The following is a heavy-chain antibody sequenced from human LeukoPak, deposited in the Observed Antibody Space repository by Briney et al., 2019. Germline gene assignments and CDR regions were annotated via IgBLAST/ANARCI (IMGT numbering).Heavy chain of an antibody. Sequence: PSETLSLTCTVSGGSISTHYWSWIRQPPGKGLEWIGYIDYSGSTNYNPSLKSRVTMSVDTSKHQFSLKLSSVTAADTAVYYCARVGSYCFDYWGQGTLVTVSS. CDR1: GGSISTHY. J-gene: IGHJ4*02. CDR2: IDYSGST. D-gene: IGHD3-10*01. CDR3: ARVGSYCFDY. V-gene: IGHV4-59*11.